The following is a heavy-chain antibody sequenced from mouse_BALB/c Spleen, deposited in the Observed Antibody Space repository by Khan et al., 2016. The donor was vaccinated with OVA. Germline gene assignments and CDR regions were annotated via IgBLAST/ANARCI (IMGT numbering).Heavy chain of an antibody. CDR1: GYSFTSYY. CDR2: IDPFNGGT. CDR3: ARGAVGY. J-gene: IGHJ3*01. Sequence: EVQLQESGPELMKPGASVNISCKASGYSFTSYYIHWVRQSHGKSLEWIGYIDPFNGGTDYNQNFKGKATLTVAKSSSTAYMHLSSLTSEDSAVYYGARGAVGYWGQGTLVTGSA. V-gene: IGHV1S135*01.